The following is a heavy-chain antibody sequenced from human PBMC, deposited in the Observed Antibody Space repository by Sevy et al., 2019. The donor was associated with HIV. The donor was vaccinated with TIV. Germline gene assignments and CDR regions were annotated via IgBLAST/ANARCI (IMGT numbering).Heavy chain of an antibody. Sequence: GGSLRLSCAASGFTFDDYAMHWVRQAPGKGLEWVSGISWNSGSIGYADSVKGRFTISRDNAKNSLYLQMNSLRAEDTALYYCAKDKRGYYYYGMDVWGQGTMVTVSS. V-gene: IGHV3-9*01. CDR1: GFTFDDYA. CDR3: AKDKRGYYYYGMDV. D-gene: IGHD3-16*01. CDR2: ISWNSGSI. J-gene: IGHJ6*02.